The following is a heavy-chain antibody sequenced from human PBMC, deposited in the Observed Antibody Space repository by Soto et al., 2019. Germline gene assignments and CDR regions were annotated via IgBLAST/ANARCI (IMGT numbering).Heavy chain of an antibody. CDR1: GFTFNPYN. CDR3: AGGLERATSKNWFDS. CDR2: ISTSSSYI. V-gene: IGHV3-21*01. Sequence: PGGSLRLSCEGSGFTFNPYNMNWVRQAPGKGLEWVASISTSSSYIYYAASVEGRFTVSRDNAKNSLYLQMSDLRDKDTAVYYCAGGLERATSKNWFDSWGQGTQVTVSS. D-gene: IGHD1-1*01. J-gene: IGHJ5*01.